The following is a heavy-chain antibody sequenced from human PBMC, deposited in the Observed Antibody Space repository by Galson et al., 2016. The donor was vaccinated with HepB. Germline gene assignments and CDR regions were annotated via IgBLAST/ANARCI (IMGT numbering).Heavy chain of an antibody. CDR2: ISWNSGYQ. V-gene: IGHV3-9*01. J-gene: IGHJ6*02. CDR3: AKDFRDCSRSTCYTYFFGMDV. CDR1: GFTFDYYA. Sequence: SLRLSCAASGFTFDYYAMHWVRQAPGKGLEWVSGISWNSGYQGYADSVKGRFTISRDNAKNSLYLQLNSLRPEDTALYYCAKDFRDCSRSTCYTYFFGMDVWGQGTAVTVSS. D-gene: IGHD2-2*02.